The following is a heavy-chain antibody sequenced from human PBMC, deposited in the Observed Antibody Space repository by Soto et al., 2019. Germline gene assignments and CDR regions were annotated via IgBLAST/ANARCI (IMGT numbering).Heavy chain of an antibody. CDR3: ARSGWELHTVDY. CDR2: IYYSGST. CDR1: GGSISSYY. J-gene: IGHJ4*02. Sequence: QVQLQESGPGLVKPSETLSLTCTVSGGSISSYYWSWIRQPPGKGLEWIGSIYYSGSTNYNPSLKSRVTISVDTSKNQFSLKLSSVTAADTAVYYCARSGWELHTVDYWGQGTLVTVSS. D-gene: IGHD1-26*01. V-gene: IGHV4-59*01.